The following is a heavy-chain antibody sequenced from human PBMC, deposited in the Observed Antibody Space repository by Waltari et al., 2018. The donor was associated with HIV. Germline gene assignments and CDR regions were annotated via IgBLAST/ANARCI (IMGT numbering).Heavy chain of an antibody. CDR2: IYYSWST. CDR3: ATYYCGGDCYLGVDAFDI. D-gene: IGHD2-21*01. Sequence: QLQLQESGPGLVKPSETLSLTCTVSGGSISSRSYYWGWIRQPPGKGLEWIGSIYYSWSTSYHPSLKSRVTISVDTSKNQFSLKLGSVTAADTAVYYCATYYCGGDCYLGVDAFDIWGQGTMVTVSS. V-gene: IGHV4-39*01. CDR1: GGSISSRSYY. J-gene: IGHJ3*02.